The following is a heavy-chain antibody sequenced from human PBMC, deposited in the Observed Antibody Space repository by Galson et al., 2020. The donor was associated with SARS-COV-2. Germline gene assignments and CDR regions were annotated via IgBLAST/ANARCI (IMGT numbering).Heavy chain of an antibody. Sequence: KIGESLKISCAASGFTFSSYSMNWVRQAPGKGLEWVSSISSSSYINYADSVKGRFTISRDNSKNTLYLQMNSLRAEDTAVYYCARDTLYDSSGYSIQSHFDYWGQGTLVTVSS. V-gene: IGHV3-21*01. CDR2: ISSSSYI. J-gene: IGHJ4*02. CDR3: ARDTLYDSSGYSIQSHFDY. D-gene: IGHD3-22*01. CDR1: GFTFSSYS.